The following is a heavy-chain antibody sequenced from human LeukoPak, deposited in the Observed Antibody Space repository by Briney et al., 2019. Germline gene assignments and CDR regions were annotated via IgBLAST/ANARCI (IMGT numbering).Heavy chain of an antibody. CDR2: IYYSGTT. CDR1: GGSISSNSYY. V-gene: IGHV4-39*02. D-gene: IGHD5-24*01. Sequence: PSETLSLTCTASGGSISSNSYYWAWIRQPPGKGLEWIGTIYYSGTTYYNPSLKSRVTISIDTSKNHFSLKLRSVTAADTAVYYCARLWIRDESNHAYWGQGTLVTVSS. CDR3: ARLWIRDESNHAY. J-gene: IGHJ4*02.